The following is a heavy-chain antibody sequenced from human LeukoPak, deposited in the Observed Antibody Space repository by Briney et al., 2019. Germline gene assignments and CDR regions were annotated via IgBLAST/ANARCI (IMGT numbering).Heavy chain of an antibody. Sequence: SETLSLTCIVSGVSISSTNYYWGWLRQPPGKGLEWVGIIYYSGSTYHNPSLRSRVTISVDTSKNQFSLKMSSVTAADTAVYYCARRVDPAGMDAFDIWGQGTMVSVSS. CDR3: ARRVDPAGMDAFDI. V-gene: IGHV4-39*01. CDR1: GVSISSTNYY. CDR2: IYYSGST. D-gene: IGHD2-2*01. J-gene: IGHJ3*02.